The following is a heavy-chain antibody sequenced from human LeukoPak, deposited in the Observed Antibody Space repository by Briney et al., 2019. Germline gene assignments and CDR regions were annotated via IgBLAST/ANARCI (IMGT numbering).Heavy chain of an antibody. CDR1: GFTFSSFA. CDR2: ISNSATFT. J-gene: IGHJ4*02. Sequence: GGSLRLSCAASGFTFSSFAMSWVRQAPGKGLEWVSVISNSATFTHYADSVKGRFTISRDNAKNSLYLQMNSLRAEDTAVYYCARDPPVDCSGGSCYSYFDYWGQGTLVTVSS. CDR3: ARDPPVDCSGGSCYSYFDY. V-gene: IGHV3-21*01. D-gene: IGHD2-15*01.